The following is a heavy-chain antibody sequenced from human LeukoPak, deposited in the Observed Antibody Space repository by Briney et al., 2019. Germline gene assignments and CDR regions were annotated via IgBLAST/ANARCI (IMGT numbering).Heavy chain of an antibody. CDR1: GFTFSNYC. CDR2: IRYDGDIK. V-gene: IGHV3-30*02. Sequence: PGGSLRLSCAASGFTFSNYCIHWVRQAPGKGLDWVAFIRYDGDIKYYADSVKGRFTISRDNSKNTLYLQVNSLGPDDTALYYCAKGGYGRSYHPNHNWFDPWGQGTLFTVSS. J-gene: IGHJ5*02. D-gene: IGHD1-26*01. CDR3: AKGGYGRSYHPNHNWFDP.